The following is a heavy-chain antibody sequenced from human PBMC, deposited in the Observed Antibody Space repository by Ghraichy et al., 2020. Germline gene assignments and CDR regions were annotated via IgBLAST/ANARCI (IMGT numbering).Heavy chain of an antibody. Sequence: GGSLRLSCAASGFTFSSYWMSWVRQAPGKGLEWVANIKQDGSEKYYVDSVKGRFTISRDNAKNSLYLQMNSLRAEDTAVYYCARVPEGYCSGGSCYSDAKDDYWGQGTLVTVSS. CDR1: GFTFSSYW. D-gene: IGHD2-15*01. J-gene: IGHJ4*02. CDR2: IKQDGSEK. CDR3: ARVPEGYCSGGSCYSDAKDDY. V-gene: IGHV3-7*03.